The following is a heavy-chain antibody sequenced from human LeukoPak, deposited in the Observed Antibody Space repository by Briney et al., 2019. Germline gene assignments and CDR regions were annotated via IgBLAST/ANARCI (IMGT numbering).Heavy chain of an antibody. J-gene: IGHJ5*02. CDR1: GFTFSSYA. Sequence: GGSLRLSCAASGFTFSSYAMAWVRQAPGKGLEWVSVISGEGGTTYYADSMKGRFTISRDNSKNTLYLQMNSLRVEDTAVYYCAKDYSIGGSGSYSWFDPWGQGTLVTVSS. CDR2: ISGEGGTT. V-gene: IGHV3-23*01. D-gene: IGHD3-10*01. CDR3: AKDYSIGGSGSYSWFDP.